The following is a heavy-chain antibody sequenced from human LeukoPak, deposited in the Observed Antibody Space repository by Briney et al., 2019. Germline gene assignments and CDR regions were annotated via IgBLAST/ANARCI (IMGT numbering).Heavy chain of an antibody. D-gene: IGHD1-26*01. Sequence: KTGGSLRLSCAASGFACNHAWMSWVRQAPGKGLEWLGRIKSKTNGGTTDYAAPVKGRFTISRDDSKNTLYLQIDSLKTEDTAVYYCTWVGARYYFDYWGQGTLVTVSS. CDR2: IKSKTNGGTT. CDR1: GFACNHAW. V-gene: IGHV3-15*01. CDR3: TWVGARYYFDY. J-gene: IGHJ4*02.